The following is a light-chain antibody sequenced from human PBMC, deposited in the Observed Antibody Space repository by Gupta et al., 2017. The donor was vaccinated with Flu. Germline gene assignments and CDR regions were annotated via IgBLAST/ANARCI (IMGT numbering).Light chain of an antibody. CDR1: NIGNKN. CDR3: QVWDSSTGGM. J-gene: IGLJ3*02. V-gene: IGLV3-9*01. CDR2: RNN. Sequence: YELTQPLSVSVALGPTARITCRGKNIGNKNVHCYLHKPGQAPVLVIYRNNNRPSGIPERFSGSNSGNTAALTISRTQAEDEADYYCQVWDSSTGGMFGGGTKLTVL.